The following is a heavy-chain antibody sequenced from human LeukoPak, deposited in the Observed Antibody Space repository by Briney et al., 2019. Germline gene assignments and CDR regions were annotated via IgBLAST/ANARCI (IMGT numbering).Heavy chain of an antibody. CDR1: GFIFSDYY. V-gene: IGHV3-11*01. CDR2: ISSSGSTI. D-gene: IGHD3-22*01. CDR3: ARGSHYYDSSGRPGRHFQH. Sequence: GGSLRLSCAASGFIFSDYYMSWIRQAPGKGLEWVSYISSSGSTIYYADSMKGRFTISRDNAKNSLYLQMNNLRAEDTAVYYCARGSHYYDSSGRPGRHFQHWGQGTLVTVSS. J-gene: IGHJ1*01.